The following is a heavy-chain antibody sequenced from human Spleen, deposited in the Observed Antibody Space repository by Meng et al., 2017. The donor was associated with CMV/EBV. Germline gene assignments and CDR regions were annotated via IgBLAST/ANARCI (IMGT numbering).Heavy chain of an antibody. V-gene: IGHV4-39*01. CDR2: IYYSGST. CDR3: ARNWGHSDSTGYYWGMFDY. J-gene: IGHJ4*02. Sequence: GSLRLSCTVSGGSISSSSYYWGWIRQPPGKGLEWIGSIYYSGSTYYNPSLKSRVTISVDTSKNQFSLKLSSVTAADTAMYYCARNWGHSDSTGYYWGMFDYWGQGTLVTVSS. D-gene: IGHD3-22*01. CDR1: GGSISSSSYY.